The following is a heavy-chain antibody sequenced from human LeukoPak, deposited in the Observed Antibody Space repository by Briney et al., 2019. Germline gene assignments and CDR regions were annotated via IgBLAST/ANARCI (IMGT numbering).Heavy chain of an antibody. V-gene: IGHV1-8*03. D-gene: IGHD2-2*02. Sequence: ASVKVSCTASEYTFTSSEINWVRQATGQGLEWMGWISPNSGNTAYAQKFQGRVTITRNTSISTVYMELSSLRSEDTAVYYCARGLYCSGNSCYMGGNWFDPWGQGTLVTVSS. CDR1: EYTFTSSE. J-gene: IGHJ5*02. CDR3: ARGLYCSGNSCYMGGNWFDP. CDR2: ISPNSGNT.